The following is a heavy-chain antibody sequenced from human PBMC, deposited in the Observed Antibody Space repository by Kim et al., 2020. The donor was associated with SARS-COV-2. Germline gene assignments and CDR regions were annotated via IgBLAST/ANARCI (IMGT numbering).Heavy chain of an antibody. CDR1: GYSFTNFW. V-gene: IGHV5-10-1*01. J-gene: IGHJ2*01. CDR2: IDPRDSYT. Sequence: GESLKISCMGSGYSFTNFWISWVRQMPGKDLEWMGKIDPRDSYTSYNPSFQGHVTISIDKSITTAYLQWSSLKASDTAIYYCASGISSWYFDFWGRGTLVTVSS. D-gene: IGHD6-13*01. CDR3: ASGISSWYFDF.